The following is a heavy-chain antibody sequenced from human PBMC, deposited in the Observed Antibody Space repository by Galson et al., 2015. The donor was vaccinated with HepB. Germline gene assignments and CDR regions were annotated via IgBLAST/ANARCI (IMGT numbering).Heavy chain of an antibody. J-gene: IGHJ4*02. CDR1: GFTFSSYA. CDR3: ARSNPYCSSTSCYTGFDY. Sequence: SLRLSCAASGFTFSSYAMHWVRQAPGKGLEWVAVISYDGSNKYYADSVKGRFTISRDNSKNTLYLQMNSLRAEDTAVYYCARSNPYCSSTSCYTGFDYWGQGTLVTVSS. CDR2: ISYDGSNK. V-gene: IGHV3-30-3*01. D-gene: IGHD2-2*02.